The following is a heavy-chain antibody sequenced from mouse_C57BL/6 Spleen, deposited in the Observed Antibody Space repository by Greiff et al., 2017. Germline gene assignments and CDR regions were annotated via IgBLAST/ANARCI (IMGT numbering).Heavy chain of an antibody. CDR2: ISSGGSYT. J-gene: IGHJ4*01. D-gene: IGHD2-3*01. CDR3: ARPGGYYEVMDY. CDR1: GFTFSSYG. Sequence: EVKLMESGGDLVKPGGSLKLSCAASGFTFSSYGMSWVRQTPDKRLEWVATISSGGSYTYYPDSVKGRFTISRDNAKNTLYLQMSSLKSEDTAMYYCARPGGYYEVMDYWGQGTSVTVSS. V-gene: IGHV5-6*01.